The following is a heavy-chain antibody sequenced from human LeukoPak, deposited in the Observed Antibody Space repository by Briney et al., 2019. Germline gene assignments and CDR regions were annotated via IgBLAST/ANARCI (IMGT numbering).Heavy chain of an antibody. CDR1: GGSFSGYY. Sequence: PSETLSLTCAVYGGSFSGYYWSWIRQPPGKGLEWIGEINHSGSTNYNPSLKSRVTISVDTSKNQFSLKLSSVTAADTAVYYCARQGQLSEYYYYGMDVWGQGTTVTVSS. CDR2: INHSGST. V-gene: IGHV4-34*01. CDR3: ARQGQLSEYYYYGMDV. J-gene: IGHJ6*02. D-gene: IGHD5-18*01.